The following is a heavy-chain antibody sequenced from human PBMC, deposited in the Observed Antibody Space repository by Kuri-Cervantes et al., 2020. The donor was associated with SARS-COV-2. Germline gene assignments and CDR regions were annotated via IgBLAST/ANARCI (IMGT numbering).Heavy chain of an antibody. CDR2: INASGGGT. CDR1: GYRFGTYF. J-gene: IGHJ6*02. V-gene: IGHV1-46*01. D-gene: IGHD5-18*01. Sequence: ASVKVSCKVSGYRFGTYFINWVRQAPGQGLEWMGIINASGGGTTYAQKFQGRVTMTRDSSTSTVYMDLSSLRSDDTAVYYCARGGDTAMVTPWNLPYYFYGMDAWGQGTPVTVSS. CDR3: ARGGDTAMVTPWNLPYYFYGMDA.